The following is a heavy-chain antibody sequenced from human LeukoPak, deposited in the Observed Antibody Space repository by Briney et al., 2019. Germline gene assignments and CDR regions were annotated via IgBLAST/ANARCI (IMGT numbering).Heavy chain of an antibody. CDR1: GYTFTDYL. CDR2: INPNSGDT. CDR3: ARDREFCDSNCYSGWFAS. Sequence: GASVKVSCKASGYTFTDYLIHWVRQAPGQGPEWMGRINPNSGDTRYAQKFQGRVIMTRDTSITTLYMELSSLRSDDTAVYYCARDREFCDSNCYSGWFASWGQGTLVTVSS. V-gene: IGHV1-2*06. J-gene: IGHJ5*01. D-gene: IGHD3-22*01.